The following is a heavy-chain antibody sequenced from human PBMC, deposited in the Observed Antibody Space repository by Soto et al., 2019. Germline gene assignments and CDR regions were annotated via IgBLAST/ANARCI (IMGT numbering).Heavy chain of an antibody. D-gene: IGHD3-3*01. J-gene: IGHJ4*02. CDR3: ARRWSGIDY. CDR2: IHYSGTT. Sequence: QVQLQESGPGLVKPSETLSLTCTVSGGSINNYYWSWIRQPPGAGLEWIGYIHYSGTTNYNPSRMSRVTISMDTSKIQFFLKLTSMTAADTAVYYCARRWSGIDYWGQGTLVTVSS. V-gene: IGHV4-59*01. CDR1: GGSINNYY.